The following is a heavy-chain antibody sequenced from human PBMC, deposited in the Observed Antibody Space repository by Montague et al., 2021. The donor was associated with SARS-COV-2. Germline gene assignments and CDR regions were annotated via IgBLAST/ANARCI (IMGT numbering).Heavy chain of an antibody. V-gene: IGHV3-21*01. Sequence: SLRLSCAASGFTFSTHTMNWVRQAPGQGLEWVPSITASSIYIYYADSVKGRFTISRDNAKNSLYLQMNSLRAEDTAVYYCTRDAFTMIIDAFNIWGQGTKVTVSS. CDR2: ITASSIYI. J-gene: IGHJ3*02. CDR3: TRDAFTMIIDAFNI. CDR1: GFTFSTHT. D-gene: IGHD3-22*01.